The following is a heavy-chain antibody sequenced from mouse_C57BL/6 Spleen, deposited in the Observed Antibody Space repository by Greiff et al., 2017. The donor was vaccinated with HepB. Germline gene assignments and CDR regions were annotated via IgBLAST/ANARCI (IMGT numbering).Heavy chain of an antibody. D-gene: IGHD2-5*01. J-gene: IGHJ4*01. CDR2: IYPGSGNT. CDR1: GYSFTSYY. Sequence: VQLQQSGPELVKPGASVKISCKASGYSFTSYYIHWVKQRPGQGLEWIGWIYPGSGNTKYNEKFKGKATLTADTSSSTAYMQLSSLTSEDSAVYYCAREDSNYDYHAMDYWGQGTSVTVSS. V-gene: IGHV1-66*01. CDR3: AREDSNYDYHAMDY.